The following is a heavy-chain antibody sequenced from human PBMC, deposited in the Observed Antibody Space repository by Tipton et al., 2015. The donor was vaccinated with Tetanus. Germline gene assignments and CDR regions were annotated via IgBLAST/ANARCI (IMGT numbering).Heavy chain of an antibody. J-gene: IGHJ5*02. D-gene: IGHD3-16*01. CDR1: GVSMIDSY. V-gene: IGHV4-4*07. CDR2: IYSSGTT. Sequence: SLTCTVSGVSMIDSYWNWIRPPAGKGLAWIGRIYSSGTTNYDPSLRGRVTMSIDTSKNRFSLTLDSVTAAGTAIYYCARALKQGANWFDPWGQGTLVTVSS. CDR3: ARALKQGANWFDP.